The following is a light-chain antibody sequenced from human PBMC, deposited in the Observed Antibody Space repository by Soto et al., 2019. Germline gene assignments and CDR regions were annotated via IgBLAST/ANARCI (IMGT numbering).Light chain of an antibody. J-gene: IGLJ3*02. V-gene: IGLV2-14*01. CDR3: SSYTTTSTLV. Sequence: QSALTQPASVSGSPGQSITISCTGTSSDVGGYNYVSWYQLHPGKAPKVMIYDVSNRPSGVSNRFSGSKSGNTASLTISGLQAEDEADYYCSSYTTTSTLVFGGGTKLTVL. CDR1: SSDVGGYNY. CDR2: DVS.